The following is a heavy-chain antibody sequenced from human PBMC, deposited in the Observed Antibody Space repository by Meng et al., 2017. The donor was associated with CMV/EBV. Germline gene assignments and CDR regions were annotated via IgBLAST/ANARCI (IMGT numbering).Heavy chain of an antibody. Sequence: GGSLRLSCAASGFTFSSYAMHWVRQAPGKGLEWVSSISSSSSYIYYADSVKGRFTISRDNAKNSLYLQMNSLRAEDTAVYYCAYSGIAVAGPNDYWGQGTLVTVSS. D-gene: IGHD6-19*01. J-gene: IGHJ4*02. CDR2: ISSSSSYI. V-gene: IGHV3-21*01. CDR1: GFTFSSYA. CDR3: AYSGIAVAGPNDY.